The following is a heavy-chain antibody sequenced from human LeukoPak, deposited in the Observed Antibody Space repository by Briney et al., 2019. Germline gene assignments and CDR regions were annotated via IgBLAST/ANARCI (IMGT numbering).Heavy chain of an antibody. D-gene: IGHD7-27*01. V-gene: IGHV3-23*01. J-gene: IGHJ4*02. CDR2: ISGSGDAT. CDR1: GFTFSNHA. CDR3: ARRGPNWGFFDY. Sequence: GGSLRLSCTASGFTFSNHAMNWVRQAPGKGLKCVSTISGSGDATYYADSVKGRFTISGDNSKNKLYLQMNSLRAEDTAVYYCARRGPNWGFFDYWGRGTLVTVSS.